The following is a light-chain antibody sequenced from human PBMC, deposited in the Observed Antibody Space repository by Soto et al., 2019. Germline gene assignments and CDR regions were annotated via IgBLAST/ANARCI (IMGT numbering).Light chain of an antibody. V-gene: IGLV2-14*01. CDR2: DAR. CDR1: SSVVGAYNY. Sequence: QSVLAQPASVSGSPGQSITISCSGTSSVVGAYNYVSWYQKNPGKAPKLLIYDARYRPSGVSDRFSCSKSGNTAYLVISGLQAEDEADYYCSSFTSRHTYVFGSGTKVTV. CDR3: SSFTSRHTYV. J-gene: IGLJ1*01.